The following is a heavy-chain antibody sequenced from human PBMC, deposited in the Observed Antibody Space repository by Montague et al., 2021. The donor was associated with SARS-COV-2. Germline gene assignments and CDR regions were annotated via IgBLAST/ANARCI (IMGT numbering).Heavy chain of an antibody. CDR1: GGSISSSSYY. J-gene: IGHJ4*02. CDR3: ARQSPVTMIVVVISGRFDY. Sequence: TLSLTCTVSGGSISSSSYYWGWIRQPPGKGLEWIGSIYYSASTYYNPSLKSRVTISVDTSKNQFSLKLSSVTAADTAVYYCARQSPVTMIVVVISGRFDYWGQGTLVTVSS. D-gene: IGHD3-22*01. V-gene: IGHV4-39*01. CDR2: IYYSAST.